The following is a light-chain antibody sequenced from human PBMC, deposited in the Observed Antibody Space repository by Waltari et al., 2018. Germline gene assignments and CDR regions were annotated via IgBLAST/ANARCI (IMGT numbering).Light chain of an antibody. V-gene: IGKV4-1*01. Sequence: DIVMTQSPDSLAVSLGERATINCKSSQSVLYISDNNNYLAWYQQKQGQPPRLLIYWASTRESGVPDRFSGSGSGTDFTLTISSLQAEDVAVYYCHQYYSYPWTFGQGTTVEIK. CDR1: QSVLYISDNNNY. CDR3: HQYYSYPWT. J-gene: IGKJ1*01. CDR2: WAS.